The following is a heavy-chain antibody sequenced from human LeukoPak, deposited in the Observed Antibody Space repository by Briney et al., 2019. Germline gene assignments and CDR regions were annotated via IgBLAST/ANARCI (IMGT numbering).Heavy chain of an antibody. CDR2: INPSGGST. V-gene: IGHV1-46*01. CDR1: GYTFTSYY. CDR3: ARYWGRYCSGGSCYSGYFDY. Sequence: ASVKVSCKASGYTFTSYYMRWVRQAPGQGLEWMGIINPSGGSTSYAQKFQGRVTMTRDTSTSTVYMELSSLRSEDTAVYYCARYWGRYCSGGSCYSGYFDYWGQGTLVTVSS. D-gene: IGHD2-15*01. J-gene: IGHJ4*02.